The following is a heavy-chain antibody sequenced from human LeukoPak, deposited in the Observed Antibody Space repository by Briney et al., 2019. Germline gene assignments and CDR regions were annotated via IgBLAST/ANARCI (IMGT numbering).Heavy chain of an antibody. Sequence: PGGSLRLSCAASGFTFSSYSMNWVRQAPGKGLEWVSYISSGSSTIYYADSVKGRFTISRDNAKNSLYLQVNSLRAEDTVVYYCVRVIVDDYNSRPSDYWGQGTLVTVSS. CDR2: ISSGSSTI. CDR1: GFTFSSYS. V-gene: IGHV3-48*01. D-gene: IGHD5-24*01. J-gene: IGHJ4*02. CDR3: VRVIVDDYNSRPSDY.